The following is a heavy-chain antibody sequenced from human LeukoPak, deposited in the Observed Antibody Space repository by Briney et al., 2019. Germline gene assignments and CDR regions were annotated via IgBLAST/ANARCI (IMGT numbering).Heavy chain of an antibody. CDR1: GRIFSSYD. CDR3: ARELGGLTKTTGDY. V-gene: IGHV1-69*13. J-gene: IGHJ4*02. CDR2: IIPIFGTA. D-gene: IGHD3-16*01. Sequence: SVKVSCKAAGRIFSSYDISRVRQAPGQGLEWMGSIIPIFGTANYAQKFQGRVTITADESTSTAYMELSSLRSEDTAVYYCARELGGLTKTTGDYWGQGTLVTVSS.